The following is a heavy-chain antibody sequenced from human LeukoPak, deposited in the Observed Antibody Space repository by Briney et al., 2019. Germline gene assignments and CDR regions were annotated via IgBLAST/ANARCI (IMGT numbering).Heavy chain of an antibody. CDR1: GFTFSSYA. Sequence: GGSLRLSCAASGFTFSSYAMSWVRQAPGKGLEWVSAISGSGGSTYYADSVKGRFTISRDNSKNTLYLQMNSLRAEDTAVYYCAKDMTPGIAAAGTDFDYWGQGTLVTVSS. CDR2: ISGSGGST. CDR3: AKDMTPGIAAAGTDFDY. D-gene: IGHD6-13*01. J-gene: IGHJ4*02. V-gene: IGHV3-23*01.